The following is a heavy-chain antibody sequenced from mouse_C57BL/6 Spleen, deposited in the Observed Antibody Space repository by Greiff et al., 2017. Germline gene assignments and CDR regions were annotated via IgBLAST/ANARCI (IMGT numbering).Heavy chain of an antibody. J-gene: IGHJ3*01. CDR1: GYTFTDYY. D-gene: IGHD3-2*02. CDR3: ARSSDSSGWFAY. Sequence: VKLQESGPELVKPGASVKISCKASGYTFTDYYINWVKQRPGQGLEWIGWIFPGSGSTYYNEKFKGKATLTVDKSSSTAYMLLSSLTSEDSAVYFCARSSDSSGWFAYWGQGTLVTVSA. V-gene: IGHV1-75*01. CDR2: IFPGSGST.